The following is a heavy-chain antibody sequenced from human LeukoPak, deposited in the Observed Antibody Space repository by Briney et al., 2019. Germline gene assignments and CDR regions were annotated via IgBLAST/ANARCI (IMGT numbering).Heavy chain of an antibody. CDR3: AKALIHDSSGYYRAGGFDL. V-gene: IGHV3-23*01. CDR1: GFTFSSYA. Sequence: PGGSLRLSCAASGFTFSSYAMSWVRQAPGKGLEWVSAISGSGGSTYYADSVKGRFTISRDNSKNTLYLQMNSLRAEDTAVYYCAKALIHDSSGYYRAGGFDLWGRGTLVTVSS. D-gene: IGHD3-22*01. J-gene: IGHJ2*01. CDR2: ISGSGGST.